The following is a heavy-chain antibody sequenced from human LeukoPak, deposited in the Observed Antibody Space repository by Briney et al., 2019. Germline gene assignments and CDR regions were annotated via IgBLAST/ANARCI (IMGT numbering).Heavy chain of an antibody. V-gene: IGHV3-48*01. CDR1: GFTFSSYS. Sequence: GGSLRLSCAASGFTFSSYSMNWVRQAAGKGLEWVSYISSSSSTIYYADSVKGRFTISRDNAKDSLYLQMNSLRAEDTAVYYCARDPVTTFPVDWFDPWGQGTLVTVSS. CDR3: ARDPVTTFPVDWFDP. CDR2: ISSSSSTI. D-gene: IGHD4-11*01. J-gene: IGHJ5*02.